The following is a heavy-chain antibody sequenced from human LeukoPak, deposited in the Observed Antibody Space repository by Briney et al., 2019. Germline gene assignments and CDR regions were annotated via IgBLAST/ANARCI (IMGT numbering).Heavy chain of an antibody. J-gene: IGHJ4*02. CDR3: ASSGIAVAGPSYYFDY. CDR1: GGHFSAYY. D-gene: IGHD6-19*01. V-gene: IGHV4-34*01. Sequence: SETLSLTCAVYGGHFSAYYWNWIRQSPGEGLEWIGEINHSGSTNYNPSLKSLVTISGDPSKNQFSLKVSSVTAADSAAYYCASSGIAVAGPSYYFDYWGQGTLVTVSS. CDR2: INHSGST.